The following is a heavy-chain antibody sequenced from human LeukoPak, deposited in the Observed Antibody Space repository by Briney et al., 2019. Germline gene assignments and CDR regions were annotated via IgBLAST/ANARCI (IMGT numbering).Heavy chain of an antibody. J-gene: IGHJ5*02. D-gene: IGHD2-15*01. Sequence: GGSLRLSCAASGFTFDDYTMHWVRQAPGKGLEWVSLITWDGGSTYYADSVKGRFTISRDNAKNSLYLQMNSLRAEDTAVYYCGSCSGGSCHSGWFDPWGQGTLVTVSS. V-gene: IGHV3-43*01. CDR1: GFTFDDYT. CDR2: ITWDGGST. CDR3: GSCSGGSCHSGWFDP.